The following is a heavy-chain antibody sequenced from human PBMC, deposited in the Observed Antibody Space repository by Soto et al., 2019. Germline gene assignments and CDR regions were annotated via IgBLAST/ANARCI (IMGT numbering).Heavy chain of an antibody. D-gene: IGHD6-13*01. J-gene: IGHJ4*02. Sequence: QVELQESGPGLVKPSGTLSLTCAVSGDSVSSRFWWRWVRQSPGKGLEWIGEIYHSGSANYNPSLQSRVTMSVDNSKNQFSLKLNSVTAADTAVYYCARYNAASGTYYFDYWGQGTLVTVSS. CDR1: GDSVSSRFW. V-gene: IGHV4-4*02. CDR2: IYHSGSA. CDR3: ARYNAASGTYYFDY.